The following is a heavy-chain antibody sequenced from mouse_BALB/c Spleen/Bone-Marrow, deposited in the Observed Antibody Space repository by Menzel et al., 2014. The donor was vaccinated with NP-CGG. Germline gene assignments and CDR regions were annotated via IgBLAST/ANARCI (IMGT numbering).Heavy chain of an antibody. J-gene: IGHJ4*01. CDR3: ARDRGTTRAMDY. D-gene: IGHD1-1*01. CDR1: GLSLTSYG. Sequence: VQGVESGPGLVAPSQSLSITCTVSGLSLTSYGVHWVRQPPGKGLEWLGVIWAGGSTNYNSALMSRLSISKDNSKSQVFLKMNSLQTDDTAMYYCARDRGTTRAMDYWGQGTSVTVSS. V-gene: IGHV2-9*02. CDR2: IWAGGST.